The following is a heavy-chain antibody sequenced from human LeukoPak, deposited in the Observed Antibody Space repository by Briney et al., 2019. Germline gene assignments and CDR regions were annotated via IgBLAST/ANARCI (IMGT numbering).Heavy chain of an antibody. J-gene: IGHJ4*02. V-gene: IGHV3-30-3*01. Sequence: GGSLRLSCAASGFTFSSYAMHWVRQAPGKGLEWVAVISYDGSNKYYADSVKGRFTISRDNSKNTLYLQMNSLRAEDTAVYYCAKDRATVVTFDYWGQGTLVTVSS. CDR2: ISYDGSNK. CDR1: GFTFSSYA. CDR3: AKDRATVVTFDY. D-gene: IGHD4-23*01.